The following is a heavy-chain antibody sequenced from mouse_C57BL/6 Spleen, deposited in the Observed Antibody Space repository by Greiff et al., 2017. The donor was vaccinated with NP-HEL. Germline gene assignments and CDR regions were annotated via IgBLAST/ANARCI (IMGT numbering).Heavy chain of an antibody. CDR3: ARGGNYVLDY. D-gene: IGHD2-1*01. V-gene: IGHV5-12*01. CDR1: GFTFSDYY. CDR2: ISNGGGST. Sequence: EVQVVESGGGLVQPGGSLKLSCAASGFTFSDYYMYWVRQTPEKRLEWVAYISNGGGSTYYPDTVKGRFTISRDNAKNTLYLQMSRLKSEDTAMYYCARGGNYVLDYWGQGTTLTVSS. J-gene: IGHJ2*01.